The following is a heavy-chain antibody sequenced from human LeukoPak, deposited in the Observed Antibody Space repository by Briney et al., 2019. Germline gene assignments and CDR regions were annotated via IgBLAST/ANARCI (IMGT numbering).Heavy chain of an antibody. CDR3: ASWEVTGGSSREYFQH. Sequence: SETLSLTCTVSGGSISSSSYYWGWIRQPPGKGLEWIGSIYYSGSTYYNPSLKSRVTISVDTSKNQFSLKLSSVTAADTAVYYCASWEVTGGSSREYFQHWGQGTLVTVSS. J-gene: IGHJ1*01. CDR2: IYYSGST. V-gene: IGHV4-39*07. CDR1: GGSISSSSYY. D-gene: IGHD7-27*01.